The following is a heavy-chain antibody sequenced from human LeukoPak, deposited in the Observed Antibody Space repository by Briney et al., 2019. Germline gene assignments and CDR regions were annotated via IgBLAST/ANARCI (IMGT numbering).Heavy chain of an antibody. CDR2: INHSGIT. CDR3: ARTTEGGYTYGYFYYYYMDV. J-gene: IGHJ6*03. D-gene: IGHD5-18*01. Sequence: SQTLSLTCAVYGGSFSDYYWSWIRQPPGKGLEYIGEINHSGITNYNPSLKSRVTISVDTSKNQFSLKLSSVTAADTAVYYCARTTEGGYTYGYFYYYYMDVWGKGTTVTISS. V-gene: IGHV4-34*01. CDR1: GGSFSDYY.